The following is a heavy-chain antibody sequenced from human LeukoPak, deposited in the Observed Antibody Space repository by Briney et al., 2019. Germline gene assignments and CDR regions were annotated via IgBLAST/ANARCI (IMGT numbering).Heavy chain of an antibody. D-gene: IGHD6-13*01. CDR2: INPSGGST. Sequence: ASVKVSCNASGYTFTSYYMHWVRQAPGQGLEWMGIINPSGGSTSYAQKFQGRVTMTRDTSTSTVYMELSSLRSEDTAVYYCARATKYSSSWYDGKYYFDYWGQGTLVTVSS. V-gene: IGHV1-46*01. CDR1: GYTFTSYY. CDR3: ARATKYSSSWYDGKYYFDY. J-gene: IGHJ4*02.